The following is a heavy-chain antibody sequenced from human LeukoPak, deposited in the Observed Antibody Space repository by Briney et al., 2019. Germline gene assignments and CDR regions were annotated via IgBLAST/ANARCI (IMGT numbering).Heavy chain of an antibody. D-gene: IGHD3-22*01. V-gene: IGHV4-4*07. Sequence: SETLSLTCTVSGGSISSCYWSWIRQPAGKGLEWIGRIYTSGSTNYNPSLKSRVTMSVDTSKNQFSLKLSSVTAADTAVYYCARTYYYDSRGVGMDVWGQGTTVTVSS. CDR3: ARTYYYDSRGVGMDV. CDR1: GGSISSCY. J-gene: IGHJ6*02. CDR2: IYTSGST.